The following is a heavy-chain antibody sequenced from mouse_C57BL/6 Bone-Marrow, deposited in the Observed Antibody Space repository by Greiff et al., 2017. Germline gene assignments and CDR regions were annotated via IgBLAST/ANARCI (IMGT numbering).Heavy chain of an antibody. CDR2: ISSGGSYT. CDR3: ARHFYDGYYDY. Sequence: EVQGVESGGDLVKPGGSLKLSCPASGFTFSSYGMSWVRQTPDKRLEWVATISSGGSYTYYPDSVKGRFTISRDNAKNTLYLQMSSLKSEDTAMYYCARHFYDGYYDYWGQGTTLTVSS. J-gene: IGHJ2*01. CDR1: GFTFSSYG. D-gene: IGHD2-3*01. V-gene: IGHV5-6*01.